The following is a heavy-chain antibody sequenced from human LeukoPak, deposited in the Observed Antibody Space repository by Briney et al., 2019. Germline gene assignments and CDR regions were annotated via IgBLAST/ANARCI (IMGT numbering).Heavy chain of an antibody. D-gene: IGHD7-27*01. J-gene: IGHJ4*02. CDR3: ASEIRTGD. Sequence: GGSLRLSCAASGFTFSGYPIHWVRQAPGKGLEWVAVISSDGSTKFYADSVKGRFTVSRDNSKNTLYLQVDSLRDEDTAVYYCASEIRTGDWGQGTLVTVSS. V-gene: IGHV3-30*04. CDR2: ISSDGSTK. CDR1: GFTFSGYP.